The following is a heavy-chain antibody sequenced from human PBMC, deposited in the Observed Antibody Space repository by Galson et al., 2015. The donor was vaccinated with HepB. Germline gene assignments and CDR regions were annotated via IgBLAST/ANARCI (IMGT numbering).Heavy chain of an antibody. V-gene: IGHV3-21*01. D-gene: IGHD6-13*01. CDR2: ISSSSSYI. CDR3: ARKNMAAATDDAFDI. Sequence: SLRLSCAASGFTFSSYSMNWVRQAPGKGLEWVSSISSSSSYIYYADSVKGRFTNSRDNAKNSLYLQMNSLRAEDTAVYYCARKNMAAATDDAFDIWGQGTMVTVSS. CDR1: GFTFSSYS. J-gene: IGHJ3*02.